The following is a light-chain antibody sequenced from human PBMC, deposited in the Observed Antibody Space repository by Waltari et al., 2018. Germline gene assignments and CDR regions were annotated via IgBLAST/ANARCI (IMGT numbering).Light chain of an antibody. J-gene: IGLJ3*02. CDR1: SGSIRRSS. Sequence: NFLLTQTHSVSQSPGKTVTISCTRSSGSIRRSSVPWYQQRPGSAPTTVIYEDYQRPSGVPERFSGSIDSSSNSAYVTISGLKPEDEADYYCQSYDNDNVVFGGGTRLTVL. CDR3: QSYDNDNVV. CDR2: EDY. V-gene: IGLV6-57*03.